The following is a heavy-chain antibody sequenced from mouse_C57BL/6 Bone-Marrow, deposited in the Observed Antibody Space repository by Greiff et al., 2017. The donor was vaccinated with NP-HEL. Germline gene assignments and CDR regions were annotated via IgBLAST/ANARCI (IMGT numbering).Heavy chain of an antibody. CDR3: ANFYFDY. J-gene: IGHJ2*01. CDR1: GYAFSSSW. Sequence: QVQLQQSGPELVKPGASVKISCKASGYAFSSSWMNWVKQRPGKGLEWIGRIYPGDGDTNYNGKFKGKATLTADKSSSTACMQLSGLTSEDSAVYFCANFYFDYWGQGTTLTVSS. V-gene: IGHV1-82*01. CDR2: IYPGDGDT.